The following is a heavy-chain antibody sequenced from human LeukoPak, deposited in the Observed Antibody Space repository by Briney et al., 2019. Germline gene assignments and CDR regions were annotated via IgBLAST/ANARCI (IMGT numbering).Heavy chain of an antibody. CDR3: ARKEQHPRGTHFDY. D-gene: IGHD1-14*01. V-gene: IGHV7-4-1*02. CDR2: INPNTGSP. J-gene: IGHJ4*02. Sequence: GASVQVSCKASGYTFTTYAMNWVRQAPGQGLEWMGWINPNTGSPTYAEGFAGRYAFSLDTSVSTAYLQISSLNTEDTAVYYCARKEQHPRGTHFDYWGPGTLVTVSS. CDR1: GYTFTTYA.